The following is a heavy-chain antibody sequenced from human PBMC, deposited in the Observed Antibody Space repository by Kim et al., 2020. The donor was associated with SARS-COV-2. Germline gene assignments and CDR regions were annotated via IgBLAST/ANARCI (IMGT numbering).Heavy chain of an antibody. Sequence: SHKSRVTISVETSKNQFSLKRSSVTAADTAVYYCARGDTIFGVVINAFDIWGQGTMVTVSS. J-gene: IGHJ3*02. D-gene: IGHD3-3*01. CDR3: ARGDTIFGVVINAFDI. V-gene: IGHV4-31*02.